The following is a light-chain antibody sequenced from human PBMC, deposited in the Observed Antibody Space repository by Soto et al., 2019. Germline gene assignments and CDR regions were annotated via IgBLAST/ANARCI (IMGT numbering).Light chain of an antibody. CDR1: QSVNSN. CDR2: GAS. CDR3: QQYNNWPRT. V-gene: IGKV3-15*01. Sequence: EIVMTQSPATLSVSPGERATLSCRASQSVNSNLAWYPQKPGQAPRLLIYGASRRATGIPARFSGSESGTEFTLTISSLQSEDFAVYYCQQYNNWPRTFGQGTKVEIK. J-gene: IGKJ1*01.